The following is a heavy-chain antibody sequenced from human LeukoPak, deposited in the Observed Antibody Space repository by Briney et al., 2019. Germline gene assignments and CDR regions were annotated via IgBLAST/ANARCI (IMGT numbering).Heavy chain of an antibody. J-gene: IGHJ4*02. Sequence: GESLRLSCAASGFTFTTYWMSWVRQPPGKGLEWVANIKQDGTEKYYVDSVKGRFTISRDNAKNSLYLQMNSLRAEDTAVYYCARDSLTMIVGRQKRGLDYWGQGTLVTVSS. CDR1: GFTFTTYW. CDR2: IKQDGTEK. V-gene: IGHV3-7*01. CDR3: ARDSLTMIVGRQKRGLDY. D-gene: IGHD3-22*01.